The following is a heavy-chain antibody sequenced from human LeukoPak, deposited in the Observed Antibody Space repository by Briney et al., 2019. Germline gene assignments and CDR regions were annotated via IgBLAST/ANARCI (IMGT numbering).Heavy chain of an antibody. D-gene: IGHD1-26*01. V-gene: IGHV3-7*04. CDR2: IKHDGSEK. CDR1: GFTFTSYW. Sequence: GGSLRLSCVVSGFTFTSYWMSWVRQAPGKGLEWVANIKHDGSEKYYVDSVEGRFTISRDNAKNSLYLQMNSLRAEDTAVYYCARENRWAHFDYWGQGTLVTVSS. CDR3: ARENRWAHFDY. J-gene: IGHJ4*02.